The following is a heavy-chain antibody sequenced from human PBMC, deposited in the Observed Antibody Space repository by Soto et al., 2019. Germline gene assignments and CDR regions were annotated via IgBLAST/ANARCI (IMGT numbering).Heavy chain of an antibody. J-gene: IGHJ6*02. Sequence: QVQLVESGGGVVQPGRSLRLSCAASGFTFSSYGMHWVRQAPGKGLEWVAVISYDGSNKYYADSVKGRFTISRDNSKNTLYLQMNSLRAEDTAVYYCAKETYYYDSSGYYPSYGYYYYYGMDVWGQGTTVTVSS. D-gene: IGHD3-22*01. CDR3: AKETYYYDSSGYYPSYGYYYYYGMDV. CDR2: ISYDGSNK. CDR1: GFTFSSYG. V-gene: IGHV3-30*18.